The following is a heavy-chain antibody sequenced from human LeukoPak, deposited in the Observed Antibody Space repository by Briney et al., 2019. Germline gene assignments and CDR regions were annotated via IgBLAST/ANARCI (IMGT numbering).Heavy chain of an antibody. Sequence: SETLSLTCAVYGGSFSGYYWSWIRQPPGKGLEWIGEINHSGSTNYNPSLKSRVTISVDTSKNQFSLKLSSVTAADTAVYYCARHRRHPLKLRGYFDYWGQGTLVTVSS. J-gene: IGHJ4*02. V-gene: IGHV4-34*01. CDR1: GGSFSGYY. CDR3: ARHRRHPLKLRGYFDY. CDR2: INHSGST.